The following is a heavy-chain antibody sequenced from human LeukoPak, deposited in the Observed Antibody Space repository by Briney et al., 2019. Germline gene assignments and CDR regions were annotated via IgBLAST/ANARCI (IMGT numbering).Heavy chain of an antibody. J-gene: IGHJ3*02. Sequence: SETLSLTFTGSGGSISKYYWSWIRQPPEKGLEWIGDIYDSGRTNFNPSLKSRATISVDTSKNQFSLKLSSVTTADTAVYYCARPPQIDYYDSSGYSSNAFDIWGQGTMVTVSS. V-gene: IGHV4-59*01. CDR1: GGSISKYY. CDR2: IYDSGRT. D-gene: IGHD3-22*01. CDR3: ARPPQIDYYDSSGYSSNAFDI.